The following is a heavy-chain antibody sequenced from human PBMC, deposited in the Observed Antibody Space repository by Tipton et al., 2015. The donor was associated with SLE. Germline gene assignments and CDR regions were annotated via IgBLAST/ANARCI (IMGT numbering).Heavy chain of an antibody. CDR3: ARGRGARAFDI. V-gene: IGHV4-39*07. Sequence: TLSLTCTVSGGSISSSSYYWGWIRQPPGKGLEWIGSIYYSGSTYYNPSLKSRVTISVDTSKNQFSLKLSSVTAADTAVYYCARGRGARAFDIWGQGTMVTVSS. CDR2: IYYSGST. CDR1: GGSISSSSYY. D-gene: IGHD3-10*01. J-gene: IGHJ3*02.